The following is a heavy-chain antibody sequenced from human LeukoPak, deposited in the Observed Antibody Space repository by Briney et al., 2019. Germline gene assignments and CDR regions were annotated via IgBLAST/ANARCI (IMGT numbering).Heavy chain of an antibody. CDR1: GFTFSSYG. J-gene: IGHJ4*02. Sequence: SGGSLRLSCAASGFTFSSYGMHWVRQAPGKGLEWVAFIQYDGSNKYFADSVKGRFTSSRDNSKNTLYLQMNSLRAEDTAVYYCAKDYGTVTTLYQDYRGQGTLVTVSS. D-gene: IGHD4-17*01. V-gene: IGHV3-30*02. CDR3: AKDYGTVTTLYQDY. CDR2: IQYDGSNK.